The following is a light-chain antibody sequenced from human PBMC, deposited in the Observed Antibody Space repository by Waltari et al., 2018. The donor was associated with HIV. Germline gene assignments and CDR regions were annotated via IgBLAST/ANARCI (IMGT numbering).Light chain of an antibody. CDR2: EGS. CDR3: CSYAGSSLYV. Sequence: QSALTQPASVSGSPGQSITISCTGTSSDVGSYNLVSWYQKHPGKAPKLMIYEGSKRPSGVSNRFSGSKSGNTASLTISGLPAEDEADYYCCSYAGSSLYVFGTGTKVTVL. J-gene: IGLJ1*01. CDR1: SSDVGSYNL. V-gene: IGLV2-23*01.